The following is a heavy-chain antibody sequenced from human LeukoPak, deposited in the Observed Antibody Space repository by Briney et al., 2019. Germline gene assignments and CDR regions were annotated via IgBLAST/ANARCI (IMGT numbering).Heavy chain of an antibody. D-gene: IGHD3-10*01. J-gene: IGHJ3*02. CDR1: GFTFSSYS. CDR2: ISSSSSYI. V-gene: IGHV3-21*04. Sequence: GGSLRLSCAASGFTFSSYSMNWVRQAPGKGLEWVSSISSSSSYIYYADSVKGRFTISRDNAKNSLYLQMNSLRAEDTAVYYCAKDGRVITMVRGVAFDIWGQGTMVTVSS. CDR3: AKDGRVITMVRGVAFDI.